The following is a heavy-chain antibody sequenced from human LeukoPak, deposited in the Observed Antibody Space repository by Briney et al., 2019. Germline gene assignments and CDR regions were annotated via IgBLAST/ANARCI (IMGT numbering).Heavy chain of an antibody. CDR2: IKSKTDGGTT. D-gene: IGHD3-3*01. V-gene: IGHV3-15*01. J-gene: IGHJ3*02. CDR1: GFTFSNAW. CDR3: TTDPSWGNDFWSGDRSDAFDI. Sequence: GGSLRLSCAASGFTFSNAWMSWVRQAPGKGLEWVGRIKSKTDGGTTDYAAPVKGRFTISRDDSKNTLYLQMNSLKTEDTAVYYCTTDPSWGNDFWSGDRSDAFDIWGQGTMVTVSS.